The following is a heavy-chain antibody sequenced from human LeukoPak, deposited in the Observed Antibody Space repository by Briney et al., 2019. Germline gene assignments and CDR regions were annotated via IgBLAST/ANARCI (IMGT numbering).Heavy chain of an antibody. J-gene: IGHJ4*02. CDR1: GFTFSSYG. CDR3: AKIGFSGDPFDY. V-gene: IGHV3-23*01. D-gene: IGHD2-21*02. CDR2: ISGSGGST. Sequence: GGTLRLSCAASGFTFSSYGMSWVRQAPGKGLEWVSAISGSGGSTYYADSVKGRFTISRDNSKNTLYLQMNSLRAEDTAVYYCAKIGFSGDPFDYWGQGTLVTVSS.